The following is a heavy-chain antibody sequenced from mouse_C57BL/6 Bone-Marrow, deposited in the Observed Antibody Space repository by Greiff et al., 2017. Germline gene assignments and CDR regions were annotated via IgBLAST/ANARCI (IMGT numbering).Heavy chain of an antibody. CDR3: SSSSLGRGEAMDY. V-gene: IGHV1-39*01. CDR2: INPNYGTT. CDR1: GYSFTDYN. Sequence: VQLQQSGPELVKPGASVKISCKASGYSFTDYNMNWVKQSTGKSLEWIGAINPNYGTTSYNQKFKGKATLTAVQSASTAYMQLNSLTSEESAVYYGSSSSLGRGEAMDYWGQGTSVTVSS. J-gene: IGHJ4*01. D-gene: IGHD4-1*01.